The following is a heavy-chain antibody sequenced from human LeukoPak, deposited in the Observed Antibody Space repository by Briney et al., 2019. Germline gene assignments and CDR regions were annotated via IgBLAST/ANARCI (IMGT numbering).Heavy chain of an antibody. J-gene: IGHJ4*02. CDR2: ISSSSSYI. Sequence: GGSLRLSCAASGFTFSSYSMNWVRQAPGKGLEWVSSISSSSSYIYCADSVKGRFTISRDNAKNSLYLQMNSLRAEDTAVYYCARGLWFGELLSGYFDYWGQGTLVTVSS. CDR1: GFTFSSYS. D-gene: IGHD3-10*01. CDR3: ARGLWFGELLSGYFDY. V-gene: IGHV3-21*01.